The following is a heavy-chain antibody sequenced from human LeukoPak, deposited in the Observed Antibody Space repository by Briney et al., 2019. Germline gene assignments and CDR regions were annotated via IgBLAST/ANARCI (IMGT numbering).Heavy chain of an antibody. CDR1: GGSISSGGHY. Sequence: SQTLSLTCTVSGGSISSGGHYWSWIRQHPGKDLEWIGYIKYSGRTYYNPSLKSRVTISVDTSKTQFSLQLSSVTAADTAVYYCARASRLGELSLDYWGQGTLVTVSS. V-gene: IGHV4-31*03. D-gene: IGHD3-16*02. CDR3: ARASRLGELSLDY. J-gene: IGHJ4*02. CDR2: IKYSGRT.